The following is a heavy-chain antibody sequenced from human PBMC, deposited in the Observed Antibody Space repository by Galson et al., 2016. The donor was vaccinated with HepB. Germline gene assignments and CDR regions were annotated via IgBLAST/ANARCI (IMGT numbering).Heavy chain of an antibody. CDR1: GGSLSTNYY. Sequence: SETLSLTCVVSGGSLSTNYYWGWIRQPPGRGLEWIGSFYSIDNTYSNPSLTSRVTISADTSKNQLTLRLKSVTTADTGVYYCATGVVVAGKYYYYYMDVWGKGTTVTVSS. J-gene: IGHJ6*03. CDR2: FYSIDNT. V-gene: IGHV4-39*01. CDR3: ATGVVVAGKYYYYYMDV. D-gene: IGHD3-3*01.